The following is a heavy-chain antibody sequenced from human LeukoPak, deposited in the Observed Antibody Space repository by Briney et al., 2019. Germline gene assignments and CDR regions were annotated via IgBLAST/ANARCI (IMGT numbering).Heavy chain of an antibody. CDR1: GFTFSSYA. J-gene: IGHJ4*02. Sequence: GGSLRLSCAASGFTFSSYAMSWVRQAPGQGLKWFSAISGSGGSTYYADPVKGRFTISRDNSKNTLYLQRNSLRAEDTAVYYCAKAIYGDYAGPHYFDYWGQGTLVTVSS. CDR3: AKAIYGDYAGPHYFDY. CDR2: ISGSGGST. D-gene: IGHD4-17*01. V-gene: IGHV3-23*01.